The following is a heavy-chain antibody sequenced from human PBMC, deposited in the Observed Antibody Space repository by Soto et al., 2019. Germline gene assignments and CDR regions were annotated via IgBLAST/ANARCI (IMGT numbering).Heavy chain of an antibody. Sequence: SETLSLTCTVSGGSISSYYWSWIRQPPGKGLEWIGYIYYSGSTNYNPSLKSRVTISVDTSKNQFSLKLSSVAAADTAVYYCANTRGYGSGDYWGQGTLVTVSS. D-gene: IGHD3-10*01. CDR2: IYYSGST. CDR1: GGSISSYY. V-gene: IGHV4-59*08. CDR3: ANTRGYGSGDY. J-gene: IGHJ4*02.